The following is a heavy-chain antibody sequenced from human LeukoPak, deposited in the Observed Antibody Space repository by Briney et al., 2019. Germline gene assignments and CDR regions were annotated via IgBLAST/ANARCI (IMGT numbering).Heavy chain of an antibody. CDR1: GDSVSSNSTA. V-gene: IGHV6-1*01. Sequence: SQTLSLTCDISGDSVSSNSTAWNWIRQSPWRGLEWLGRTYYRSKWYYDYAVAVKSRITINPDTSKNQFSLQLNSVTPEDTAVYYCARDVDSSSWPTIDYWGQGTLVTVSS. J-gene: IGHJ4*02. CDR2: TYYRSKWYY. CDR3: ARDVDSSSWPTIDY. D-gene: IGHD6-13*01.